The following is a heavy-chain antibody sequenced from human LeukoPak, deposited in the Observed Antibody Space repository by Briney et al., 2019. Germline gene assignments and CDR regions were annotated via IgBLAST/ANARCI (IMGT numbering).Heavy chain of an antibody. Sequence: GASVKVSCKASGYTFTAYYIHWVRQAPGQGLEWMGWINPNSGGTKYAQKFQGRVTMTRDTSSSTAYMELSRLRSDDTAVYYCARDHSYYDSGSYSNVDYWGQGTLVTVSS. CDR3: ARDHSYYDSGSYSNVDY. D-gene: IGHD3-10*01. J-gene: IGHJ4*02. CDR1: GYTFTAYY. CDR2: INPNSGGT. V-gene: IGHV1-2*02.